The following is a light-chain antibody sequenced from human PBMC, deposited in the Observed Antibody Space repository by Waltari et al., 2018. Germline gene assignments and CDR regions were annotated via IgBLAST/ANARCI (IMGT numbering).Light chain of an antibody. CDR2: DAS. Sequence: EIVLTQSPATLSLSPGERATLSCRTSQSISNYLAWYQQKPGQAPRLFIYDASNRANGIPARFSGSGSGTDFTLTITSLEPEDVAVYYCQQRSNWLTFGGGTKVEIK. CDR3: QQRSNWLT. CDR1: QSISNY. V-gene: IGKV3-11*01. J-gene: IGKJ4*01.